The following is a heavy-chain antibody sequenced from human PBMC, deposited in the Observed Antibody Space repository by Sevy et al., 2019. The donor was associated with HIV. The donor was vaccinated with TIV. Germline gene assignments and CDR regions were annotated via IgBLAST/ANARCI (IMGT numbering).Heavy chain of an antibody. J-gene: IGHJ4*02. CDR3: GGGRWLRWDYYDRSGYYRFDY. CDR1: GGSISGYY. CDR2: INHSGST. Sequence: SETLSLTCAVYGGSISGYYWSWIRQPPGKGLEWIGEINHSGSTNYNPSLKSRVTVSVDPTKNQFSLKLSSVTAADTAGDYCGGGRWLRWDYYDRSGYYRFDYWGQGTLVTVSS. D-gene: IGHD3-22*01. V-gene: IGHV4-34*01.